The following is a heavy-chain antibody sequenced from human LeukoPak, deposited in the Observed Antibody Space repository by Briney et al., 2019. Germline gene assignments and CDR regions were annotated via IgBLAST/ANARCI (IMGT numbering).Heavy chain of an antibody. D-gene: IGHD6-13*01. CDR1: GGTFSSYA. J-gene: IGHJ5*02. CDR2: IIPIFGTA. CDR3: ASLGIAAAGTSYGWFDP. Sequence: GAPVKVSCKASGGTFSSYAISWVRQAPGQGLEWMGGIIPIFGTANYAQKFQGRVTITADKSTSTAYMELSSLRSEDTAVYYCASLGIAAAGTSYGWFDPWGQGTLVTVSS. V-gene: IGHV1-69*06.